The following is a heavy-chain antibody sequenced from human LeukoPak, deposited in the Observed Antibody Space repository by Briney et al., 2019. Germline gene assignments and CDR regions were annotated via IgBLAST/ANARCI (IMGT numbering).Heavy chain of an antibody. CDR1: GYTFNSHP. CDR3: AREAGTNWIFGEYFPF. D-gene: IGHD1-1*01. J-gene: IGHJ1*01. Sequence: ASVKVSCKASGYTFNSHPMHWVRQAPGQRLEWMGWINADNGNTRYSQKLQGKVTITRDTSANTAYMELSGLRSDDTAVYYCAREAGTNWIFGEYFPFWGQGTLVTVSA. CDR2: INADNGNT. V-gene: IGHV1-3*01.